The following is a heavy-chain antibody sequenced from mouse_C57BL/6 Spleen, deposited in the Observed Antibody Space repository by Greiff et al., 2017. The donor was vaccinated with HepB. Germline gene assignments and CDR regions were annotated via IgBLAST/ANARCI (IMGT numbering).Heavy chain of an antibody. CDR2: IYPRSGNT. Sequence: QVQLQQSGAELARPGASVKLSCKASGYTFTSYGISWVKQRTGQGLEWIGEIYPRSGNTYYNEKFKGKATLTEDKSSSTAYMELRSLTTEGSAVYFFARGQNYFDYWGQGTTLTVSS. CDR1: GYTFTSYG. V-gene: IGHV1-81*01. D-gene: IGHD3-3*01. J-gene: IGHJ2*01. CDR3: ARGQNYFDY.